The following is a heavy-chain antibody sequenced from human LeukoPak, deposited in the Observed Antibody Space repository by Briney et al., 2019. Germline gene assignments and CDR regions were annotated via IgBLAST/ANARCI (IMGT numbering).Heavy chain of an antibody. CDR3: ASGSGFK. CDR1: GFTFSSYA. CDR2: ISGSGGST. V-gene: IGHV3-23*01. J-gene: IGHJ4*02. Sequence: PGGSLRLSCAASGFTFSSYAMSWVRQAPGKGLEWGSAISGSGGSTGYADSVKGRFTISRDNAKNSLYLQMNSLRAEDTALYYCASGSGFKWGQGTLVTVSS. D-gene: IGHD5-24*01.